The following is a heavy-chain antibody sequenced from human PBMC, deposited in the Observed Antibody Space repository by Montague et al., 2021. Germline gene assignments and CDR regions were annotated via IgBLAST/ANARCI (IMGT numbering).Heavy chain of an antibody. Sequence: SETLSLTYSVSGGSVNGYDWSWIRQPPGKGLEWIGYMRSSGSPNYNPSFKSRLAISIDRSRNQFSLELSFVTAADTAIYFCGRDYWGSIDYWGHRILVTVSS. D-gene: IGHD7-27*01. CDR1: GGSVNGYD. CDR2: MRSSGSP. J-gene: IGHJ4*01. V-gene: IGHV4-59*02. CDR3: GRDYWGSIDY.